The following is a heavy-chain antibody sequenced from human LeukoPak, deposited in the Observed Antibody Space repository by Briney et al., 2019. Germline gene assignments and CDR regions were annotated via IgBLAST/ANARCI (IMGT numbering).Heavy chain of an antibody. V-gene: IGHV3-11*01. CDR3: ARRPALGSYYYMDV. CDR1: GFTFSDYY. Sequence: PGGSLRLSCAASGFTFSDYYMSWIRLAPGKGLEWVSYISSSGSTIYYADSVKGRFTISRDNAKNSLYLQMNSLRAEDTAVYYCARRPALGSYYYMDVWGKGTTVTVSS. CDR2: ISSSGSTI. J-gene: IGHJ6*03. D-gene: IGHD6-6*01.